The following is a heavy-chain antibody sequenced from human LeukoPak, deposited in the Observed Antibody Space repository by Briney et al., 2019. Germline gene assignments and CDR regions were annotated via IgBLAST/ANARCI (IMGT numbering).Heavy chain of an antibody. CDR3: AKSLYCSSTSCHQHYYMDV. CDR2: IRYDGSNK. V-gene: IGHV3-30*02. CDR1: GFTFSSYG. Sequence: PGGSLRLSCAASGFTFSSYGMHWVRQAPGKGLEWVAFIRYDGSNKYYADSVKGRFTISRDNSKNTLYLQMNSLRAEDTAVYYCAKSLYCSSTSCHQHYYMDVWGKGTTVTISS. D-gene: IGHD2-2*01. J-gene: IGHJ6*03.